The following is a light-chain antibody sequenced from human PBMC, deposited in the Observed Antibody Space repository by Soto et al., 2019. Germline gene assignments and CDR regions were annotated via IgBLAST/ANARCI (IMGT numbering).Light chain of an antibody. V-gene: IGKV4-1*01. CDR2: WAS. J-gene: IGKJ4*01. CDR1: QSVFYNSNKQNY. Sequence: IVVTQSPDSLAVSLGERATIYCQTSQSVFYNSNKQNYFAWYQQKPRQPPKLLISWASTRESGVPARFSGSGSGTEFTLTISGLHAEDVAVYYCQQYYDTPLTFGGGTEVQIK. CDR3: QQYYDTPLT.